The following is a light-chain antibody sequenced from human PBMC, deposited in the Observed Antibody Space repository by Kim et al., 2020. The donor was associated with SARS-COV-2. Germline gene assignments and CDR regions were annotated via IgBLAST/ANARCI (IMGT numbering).Light chain of an antibody. CDR3: RSYTSRSTYV. CDR2: DVS. J-gene: IGLJ1*01. V-gene: IGLV2-14*01. CDR1: SSDVGCYKY. Sequence: QSALTQPASVSGSPGQSITISCTGTSSDVGCYKYVSWFQQHPGKAPKLMIYDVSKRPSGVSNRFSGSKSGNTASLTISGLQAENEADYYCRSYTSRSTYVFGIGTKVTVL.